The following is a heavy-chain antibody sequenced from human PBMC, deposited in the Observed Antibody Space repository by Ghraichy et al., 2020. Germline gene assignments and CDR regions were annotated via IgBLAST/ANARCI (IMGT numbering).Heavy chain of an antibody. D-gene: IGHD3-3*01. CDR3: TRDGDFWSGLGERYYYYMDV. J-gene: IGHJ6*03. V-gene: IGHV3-49*03. Sequence: GESLNISCTASGFTFGDYAMSWFRQAPGKGLEWVGFIRSKAYGGTTEYAASVKGRFTIPRDDSKSIAYLQMNSLKTEDTAVYYCTRDGDFWSGLGERYYYYMDVWGKGTTVTVSS. CDR1: GFTFGDYA. CDR2: IRSKAYGGTT.